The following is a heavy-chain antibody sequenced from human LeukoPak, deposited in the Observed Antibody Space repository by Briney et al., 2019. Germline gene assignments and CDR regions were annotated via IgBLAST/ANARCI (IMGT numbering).Heavy chain of an antibody. J-gene: IGHJ6*02. CDR1: GYTFSRYW. CDR3: ARWAVRPPVYDFWSGLVGHYYGMDV. CDR2: IKQDGSEK. V-gene: IGHV3-7*05. Sequence: GGSLRLSCAASGYTFSRYWMSWVRQAPEKGVEWVANIKQDGSEKYYVDSVKGRFNISRDNAKNSLYLQMNSLRAEDTAVYYCARWAVRPPVYDFWSGLVGHYYGMDVWGQGTTVTVSS. D-gene: IGHD3-3*01.